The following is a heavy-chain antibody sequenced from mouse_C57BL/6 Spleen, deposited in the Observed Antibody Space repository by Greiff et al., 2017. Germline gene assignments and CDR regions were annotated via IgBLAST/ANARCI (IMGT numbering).Heavy chain of an antibody. J-gene: IGHJ3*01. Sequence: VQLQQSGPELVKPGASVKISCKASGYSFTGYYMNWVKQSPEKSLEWIGEINPSTGGTTYNQKFKAKATLTVDKSSSTAYMQLKSLTSEDSAVYYCATYYYGSSYPAWFAYWGQGTLVTVSA. CDR1: GYSFTGYY. V-gene: IGHV1-42*01. CDR3: ATYYYGSSYPAWFAY. CDR2: INPSTGGT. D-gene: IGHD1-1*01.